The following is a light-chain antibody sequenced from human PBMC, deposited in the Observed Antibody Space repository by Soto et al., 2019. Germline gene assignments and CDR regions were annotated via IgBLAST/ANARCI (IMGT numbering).Light chain of an antibody. CDR3: QQYGSSGT. J-gene: IGKJ1*01. CDR1: QSVSID. Sequence: IVINQSPSTLSVSPGERATLSCRASQSVSIDLAWYQQTPGQAPRLLIYGASTRATGIPVRFSGSASGTDFTLTISRLEPEDFAVYYCQQYGSSGTFAQGTKVDIK. V-gene: IGKV3-15*01. CDR2: GAS.